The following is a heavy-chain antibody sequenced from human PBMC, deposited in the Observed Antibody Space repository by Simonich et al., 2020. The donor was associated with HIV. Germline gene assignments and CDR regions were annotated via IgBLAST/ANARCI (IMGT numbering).Heavy chain of an antibody. CDR1: GGSFSGYY. V-gene: IGHV4-34*01. D-gene: IGHD3-3*01. J-gene: IGHJ4*02. CDR2: INHSGTR. CDR3: ASGGPRFLEWLSPFDY. Sequence: QVQLQQWGAGLLKPSETLSLTCAVYGGSFSGYYWRWIRQPPGKGLEWIGEINHSGTRNYNPSLQSRVTISVDTSKSQFSLKLSSVTAADTAVYYCASGGPRFLEWLSPFDYWGQGTLVTVSS.